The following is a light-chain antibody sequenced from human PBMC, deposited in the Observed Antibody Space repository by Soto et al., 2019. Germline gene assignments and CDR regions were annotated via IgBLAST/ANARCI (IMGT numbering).Light chain of an antibody. V-gene: IGLV1-51*01. J-gene: IGLJ2*01. CDR1: SSNIGRNY. CDR2: DND. CDR3: GAWDNSLSVVV. Sequence: SALTQPPSVSAAPGQTVTISCSGSSSNIGRNYVSWYQHLPGTAPKLLIYDNDKRPSGIPDRFSGSKSDTSATLGITGLQTGDEADYYCGAWDNSLSVVVFGGGTKVTVL.